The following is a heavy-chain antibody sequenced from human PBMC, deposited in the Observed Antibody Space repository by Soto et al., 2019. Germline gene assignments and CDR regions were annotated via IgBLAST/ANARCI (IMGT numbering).Heavy chain of an antibody. CDR1: GFTVSSNY. CDR3: ARAKAGYDLHFYY. Sequence: EVQLVESGGGLVQPGGSLRLSCAASGFTVSSNYMSWVRQAPGKGLEWVSVIYSGGSTYYADSVKGRFTIYRHNSKNTRYLQMNSLRAEDTSVYYCARAKAGYDLHFYYWGQGTLVTVSS. CDR2: IYSGGST. D-gene: IGHD5-12*01. J-gene: IGHJ4*02. V-gene: IGHV3-53*04.